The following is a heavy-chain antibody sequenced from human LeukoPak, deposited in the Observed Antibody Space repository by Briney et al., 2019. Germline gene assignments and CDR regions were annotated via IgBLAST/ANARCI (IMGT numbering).Heavy chain of an antibody. CDR3: ARLSGYCSGGSCQLDY. J-gene: IGHJ4*02. Sequence: SETLSLTCTVSGGSINSYYWSWIRQPPGKGLEWIGYIYYSGSTNYNPSLKSRVTISVDTSKNQFSLKLSSVPAADTAVYYCARLSGYCSGGSCQLDYWGQGTLVTVSS. CDR1: GGSINSYY. V-gene: IGHV4-59*08. CDR2: IYYSGST. D-gene: IGHD2-15*01.